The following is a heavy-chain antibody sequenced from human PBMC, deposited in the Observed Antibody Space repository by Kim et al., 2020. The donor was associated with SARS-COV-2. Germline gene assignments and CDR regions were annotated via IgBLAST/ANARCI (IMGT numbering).Heavy chain of an antibody. CDR2: T. D-gene: IGHD5-12*01. Sequence: TGYAQNVQGRVTMTRNTSISTAYMELSSLRSEDTAVYYCARGGYSGYPGYWGQGTLVTVSS. CDR3: ARGGYSGYPGY. J-gene: IGHJ4*02. V-gene: IGHV1-8*01.